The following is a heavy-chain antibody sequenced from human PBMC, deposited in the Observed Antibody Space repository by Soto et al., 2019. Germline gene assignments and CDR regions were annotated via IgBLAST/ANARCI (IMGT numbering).Heavy chain of an antibody. Sequence: EVQLVESGGGLVQPGGSLRLSCAASGFTFSSYSMNWVRQAPGKGLEWVSYISSSSSTIYYADSVKGRFTISRDNAKNSLYLQMNSLRAEDTAVYYCARWTRLRYGDYGGGLDYWGQGTLVTVSS. V-gene: IGHV3-48*01. J-gene: IGHJ4*02. CDR3: ARWTRLRYGDYGGGLDY. CDR1: GFTFSSYS. D-gene: IGHD4-17*01. CDR2: ISSSSSTI.